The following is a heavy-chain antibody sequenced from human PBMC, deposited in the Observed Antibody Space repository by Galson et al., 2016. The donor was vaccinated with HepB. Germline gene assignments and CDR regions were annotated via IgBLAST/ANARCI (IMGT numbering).Heavy chain of an antibody. D-gene: IGHD5-18*01. V-gene: IGHV3-7*04. CDR2: IKQEGNQE. CDR3: ARAQWILARRAAYFDH. Sequence: SLRLSCAASRFPFSNYWMNWVRQAPGRGLEWVANIKQEGNQEYYADSAKGRFTVSRDNARNSLYLQMNSLRADDTAVYYCARAQWILARRAAYFDHWGQGILVTVSS. CDR1: RFPFSNYW. J-gene: IGHJ4*02.